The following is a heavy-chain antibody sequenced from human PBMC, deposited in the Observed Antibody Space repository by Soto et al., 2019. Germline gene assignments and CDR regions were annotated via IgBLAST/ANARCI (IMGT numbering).Heavy chain of an antibody. J-gene: IGHJ5*01. Sequence: GGSLRLSCAASGFNFDDYSMHWVRQAPGKGLEWVSLINWDGSNTYYADSVKGRFTISRDNSRNSVYLEMNSLRTEDTALYLCAKASTQHSWYDGLDSWGKGTLVTVSS. CDR1: GFNFDDYS. D-gene: IGHD6-13*01. CDR2: INWDGSNT. V-gene: IGHV3-43*01. CDR3: AKASTQHSWYDGLDS.